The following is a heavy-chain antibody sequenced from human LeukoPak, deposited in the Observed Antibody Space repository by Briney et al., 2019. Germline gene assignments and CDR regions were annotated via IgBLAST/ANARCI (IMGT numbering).Heavy chain of an antibody. D-gene: IGHD3-10*01. CDR2: INPNSGGT. Sequence: ASVKVSCKASGYTFTGYYMHLVRQAPGQGLEWMGRINPNSGGTNYAQKFQGRVTMTRDTSIITPYMGLSRLRSDDTAVYYCAIWGGPYGSGSYFVDIWGQGTMVTVSS. V-gene: IGHV1-2*06. J-gene: IGHJ3*02. CDR3: AIWGGPYGSGSYFVDI. CDR1: GYTFTGYY.